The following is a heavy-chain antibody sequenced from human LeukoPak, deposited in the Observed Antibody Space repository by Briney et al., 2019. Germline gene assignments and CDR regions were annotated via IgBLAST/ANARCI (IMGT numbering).Heavy chain of an antibody. CDR2: ISSSSSTI. CDR3: ARLRYYYDSSGYHYNYYYMDV. Sequence: GGSLRLSCAASGFTFSSYSMNWVRQAPGKGLEWVSYISSSSSTIYYADSVKGRFTISRDNAKNSLYLQMNSLRAEDTAVYYCARLRYYYDSSGYHYNYYYMDVWGKGTTVTVSS. CDR1: GFTFSSYS. D-gene: IGHD3-22*01. J-gene: IGHJ6*03. V-gene: IGHV3-48*01.